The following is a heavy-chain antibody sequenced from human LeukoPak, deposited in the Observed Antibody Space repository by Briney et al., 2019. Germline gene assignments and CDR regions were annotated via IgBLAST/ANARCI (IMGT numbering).Heavy chain of an antibody. CDR1: GGSISSSTYY. Sequence: PSETLSLTCTVSGGSISSSTYYWGWIRQPPGKGLEWIGIIYYSGSTYYNPSLKSRVTISVDTSKSQFSLKLSSVTAADTAVYYCARHTMWSGYYDYWGLGTLVTVSS. D-gene: IGHD3-3*01. V-gene: IGHV4-39*01. CDR2: IYYSGST. J-gene: IGHJ4*02. CDR3: ARHTMWSGYYDY.